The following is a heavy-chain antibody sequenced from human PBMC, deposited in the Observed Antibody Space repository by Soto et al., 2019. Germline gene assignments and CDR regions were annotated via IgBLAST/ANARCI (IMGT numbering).Heavy chain of an antibody. J-gene: IGHJ6*03. CDR1: GGTISSYY. Sequence: PSETLCLTCTVSGGTISSYYWSWIRQPPGKGLEWIGHIYYSGSTNYNPSLKSRVTISVDTSKNQFSLKLSSVTAADTAVYYCARQFGYSNRRDYYYYMDVWGKGTTVTVSS. CDR3: ARQFGYSNRRDYYYYMDV. D-gene: IGHD4-4*01. CDR2: IYYSGST. V-gene: IGHV4-59*08.